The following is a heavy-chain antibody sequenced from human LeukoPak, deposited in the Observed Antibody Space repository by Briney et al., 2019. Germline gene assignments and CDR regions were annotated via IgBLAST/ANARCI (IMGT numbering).Heavy chain of an antibody. CDR3: AKDTFDSSGTGGPYFDY. J-gene: IGHJ4*02. D-gene: IGHD3-22*01. CDR2: ISYDGSNK. V-gene: IGHV3-30*18. Sequence: GGSLRLSCAASGFTFDDYAMHWVRQAPGKGLEWVAVISYDGSNKYYADSVRGRFTISRDNSKNTLYLQMNSLRAEDTAVYYCAKDTFDSSGTGGPYFDYWGQGTLVTVSS. CDR1: GFTFDDYA.